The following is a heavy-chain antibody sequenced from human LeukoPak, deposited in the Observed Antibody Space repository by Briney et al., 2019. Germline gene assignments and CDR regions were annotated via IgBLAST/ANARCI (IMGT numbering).Heavy chain of an antibody. J-gene: IGHJ4*02. D-gene: IGHD3-22*01. Sequence: AQTLSLTCTVSGGSISSGGYYWSWIRQHPGKGLEWIGYIYYSGSTYYNPSLKSRVTISVDTSKNQFSLKLSSVTAADTAVYYCASNYYDSSGYPSYYFDYWGQDRRDPVSS. CDR1: GGSISSGGYY. CDR3: ASNYYDSSGYPSYYFDY. CDR2: IYYSGST. V-gene: IGHV4-31*03.